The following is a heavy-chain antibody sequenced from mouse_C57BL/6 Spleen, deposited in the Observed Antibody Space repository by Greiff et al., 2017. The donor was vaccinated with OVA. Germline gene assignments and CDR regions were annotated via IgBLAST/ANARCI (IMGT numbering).Heavy chain of an antibody. CDR3: ASQGLYDYGWFAY. V-gene: IGHV5-17*01. Sequence: EVQLVESGGGLVKPGGSLKLSCAASGFTFSDYGMHWVRQAPEKGLEWVAYISSGSSTIYYADTVKGRFTISRDNAKNTLFLQMTSLRSEDTAMYYCASQGLYDYGWFAYWGQGTLVTVSA. J-gene: IGHJ3*01. CDR2: ISSGSSTI. CDR1: GFTFSDYG. D-gene: IGHD2-4*01.